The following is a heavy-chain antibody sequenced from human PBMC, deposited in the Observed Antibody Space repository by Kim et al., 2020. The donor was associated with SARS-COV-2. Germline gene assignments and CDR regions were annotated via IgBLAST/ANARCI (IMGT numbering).Heavy chain of an antibody. V-gene: IGHV3-23*01. J-gene: IGHJ6*03. D-gene: IGHD4-17*01. Sequence: KGRFTISRDKYKNTLYLQMNSLRAEDTAVYYCAKAAGGGNLRVYYYYMDVWGKGTTVTVSS. CDR3: AKAAGGGNLRVYYYYMDV.